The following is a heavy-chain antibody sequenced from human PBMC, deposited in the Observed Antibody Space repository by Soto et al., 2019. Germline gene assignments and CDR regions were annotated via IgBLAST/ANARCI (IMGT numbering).Heavy chain of an antibody. Sequence: TGGALRLSCGGSGFTFSSYAMKWGRQAPGKGLEWVSLIGESGTPTYYADSVKGRFTISRDNSGNTLFLEMYSLRAEDTAVYYCARYIPGVRYYGMDVWGQGTTVTVSS. CDR2: IGESGTPT. V-gene: IGHV3-23*01. J-gene: IGHJ6*02. CDR3: ARYIPGVRYYGMDV. D-gene: IGHD2-2*01. CDR1: GFTFSSYA.